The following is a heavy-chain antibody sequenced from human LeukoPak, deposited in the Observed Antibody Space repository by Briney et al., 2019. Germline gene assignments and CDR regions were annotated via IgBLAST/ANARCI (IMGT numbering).Heavy chain of an antibody. CDR2: INHSGST. CDR3: ARRRAGRDWFDP. Sequence: SETLSLTCAVYGGSFSGYYWSWLRQPPGKGLEWIGEINHSGSTNYNPSLKSRVTISVDTSKNQFSLKLSSVTATDTAVYYCARRRAGRDWFDPWGQGTLVTVSS. J-gene: IGHJ5*02. V-gene: IGHV4-34*01. CDR1: GGSFSGYY. D-gene: IGHD6-19*01.